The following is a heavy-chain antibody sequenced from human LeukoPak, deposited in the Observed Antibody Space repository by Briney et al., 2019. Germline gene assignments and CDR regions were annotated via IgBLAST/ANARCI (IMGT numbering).Heavy chain of an antibody. J-gene: IGHJ5*02. Sequence: PSETLSLTCTVSGGSISSSSYYWGWIRQPPGKGLEWFGSIYYSGSTYYNPSLKSRVTISVDTSKNQFSLKLSSVTAADTAVYYCASGRYYGSGSQYNWFDPWGQGTLVTVSS. V-gene: IGHV4-39*01. D-gene: IGHD3-10*01. CDR1: GGSISSSSYY. CDR3: ASGRYYGSGSQYNWFDP. CDR2: IYYSGST.